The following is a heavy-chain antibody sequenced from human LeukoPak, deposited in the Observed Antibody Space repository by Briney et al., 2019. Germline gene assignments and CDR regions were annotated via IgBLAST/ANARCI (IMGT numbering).Heavy chain of an antibody. CDR2: IKQDGSDR. V-gene: IGHV3-7*03. CDR3: VRNLAVAGTCFDS. Sequence: GGSLRLSCAASGFTFSSYAMSWVRQAPGTGLEWVANIKQDGSDRNYVTSVRGRFTISRDNAESSLYLQMNSLRAEDTAVYYCVRNLAVAGTCFDSWGQGTLVTVSS. J-gene: IGHJ4*02. CDR1: GFTFSSYA. D-gene: IGHD6-19*01.